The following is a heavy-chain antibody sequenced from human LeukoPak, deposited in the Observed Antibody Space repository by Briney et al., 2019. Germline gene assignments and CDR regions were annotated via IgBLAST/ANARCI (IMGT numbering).Heavy chain of an antibody. CDR2: INAGNGNT. D-gene: IGHD6-19*01. CDR3: ARGPVAGTYNWFDP. Sequence: ASVKVSCKASGGTFSSYAISWVRQAPGQRLEWMGWINAGNGNTKYSQEFQGRVTITRDTSASTAYMELSSLRSEDMAVYYCARGPVAGTYNWFDPWGQGTLVTVSS. V-gene: IGHV1-3*03. J-gene: IGHJ5*02. CDR1: GGTFSSYA.